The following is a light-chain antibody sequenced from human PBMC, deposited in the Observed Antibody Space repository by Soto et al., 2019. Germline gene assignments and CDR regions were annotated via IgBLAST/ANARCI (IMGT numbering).Light chain of an antibody. CDR2: GSR. J-gene: IGLJ1*01. CDR3: QSYDINLGGYV. V-gene: IGLV1-40*01. CDR1: SSNIGAGYD. Sequence: QSVLTQPPSVSGAPGQTVTISCTGSSSNIGAGYDVHWYQQLPGTAPKLLIFGSRNRPSGVPDRISASKSGTSASLAISGLQAEDEAEYYCQSYDINLGGYVFGTGTKVTVL.